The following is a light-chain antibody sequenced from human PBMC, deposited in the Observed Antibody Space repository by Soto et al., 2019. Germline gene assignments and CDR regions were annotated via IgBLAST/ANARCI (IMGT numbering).Light chain of an antibody. CDR2: GAS. Sequence: DIVLTQSPATLSLSPGERATLSCGASQSVSSRLAWYQQRPGQAPRLLISGASSRATGIPDRFSGSGSGTDFTLTISRLEPEDFALYYCQHYAHNSPITFGQGTRLEIK. CDR3: QHYAHNSPIT. CDR1: QSVSSR. J-gene: IGKJ5*01. V-gene: IGKV3-20*01.